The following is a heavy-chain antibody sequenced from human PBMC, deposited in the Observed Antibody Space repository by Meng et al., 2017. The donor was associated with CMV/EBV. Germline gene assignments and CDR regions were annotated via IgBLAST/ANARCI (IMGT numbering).Heavy chain of an antibody. CDR1: GFTFTSSA. Sequence: SVKVSCKASGFTFTSSAVQWVRQARGQRLEWIGWVVVGSGNTNYAQKFQERVTITRDTSTSTAYMELSSLRSEDTAVYYCAADPMIVVVITTVRVFDYWGQGTLGTVSS. CDR2: VVVGSGNT. CDR3: AADPMIVVVITTVRVFDY. J-gene: IGHJ4*02. V-gene: IGHV1-58*01. D-gene: IGHD3-22*01.